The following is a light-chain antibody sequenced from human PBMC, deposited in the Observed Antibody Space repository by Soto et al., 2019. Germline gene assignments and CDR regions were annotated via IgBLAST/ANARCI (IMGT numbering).Light chain of an antibody. V-gene: IGKV1-5*01. CDR2: EAS. CDR3: QQYTSGST. Sequence: DIQMTQSPSTLSTSVGDRATITCRATQNIDRWLAWYQQKPGKAPKLLIYEASSLEGGVPSRFSGSGSGTEFTLTVSGLQAEDFATYWCQQYTSGSTFGQGTKLDFK. CDR1: QNIDRW. J-gene: IGKJ1*01.